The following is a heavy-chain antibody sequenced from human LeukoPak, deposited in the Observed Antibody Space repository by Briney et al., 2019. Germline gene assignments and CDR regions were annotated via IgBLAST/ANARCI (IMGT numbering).Heavy chain of an antibody. CDR1: GFNFQRYG. D-gene: IGHD3-10*01. J-gene: IGHJ4*02. V-gene: IGHV3-23*01. Sequence: GGSLRLSCAASGFNFQRYGMGWVRQAPGKGLEWVSATSGSADSTHYADSVKGRFTISRDDATNSLYLQMNSLRAEDTAIYSCARVPSPTYGSGSHDTDFWGQGTLVTVSS. CDR2: TSGSADST. CDR3: ARVPSPTYGSGSHDTDF.